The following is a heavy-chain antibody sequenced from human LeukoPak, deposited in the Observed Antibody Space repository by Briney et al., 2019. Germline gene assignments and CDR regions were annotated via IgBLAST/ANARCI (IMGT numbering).Heavy chain of an antibody. D-gene: IGHD6-6*01. J-gene: IGHJ4*02. CDR1: EYSFTSHW. CDR3: ARSIAARLSPDY. CDR2: IYPGDSDT. Sequence: GESLKISCKGSEYSFTSHWIGWVRQMPGQGLEWMGIIYPGDSDTRYSPSFQGQVTISADKSISTAYLQWSSLKASDTAMYYCARSIAARLSPDYWGQGTLVTVSS. V-gene: IGHV5-51*01.